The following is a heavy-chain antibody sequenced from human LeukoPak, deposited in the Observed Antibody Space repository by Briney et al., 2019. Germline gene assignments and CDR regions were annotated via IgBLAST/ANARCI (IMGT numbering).Heavy chain of an antibody. CDR1: GYTFTGYY. CDR2: ISAYNGNT. D-gene: IGHD2-21*02. CDR3: ARDSKAYCGGDCYPDY. J-gene: IGHJ4*02. Sequence: ASVKISCKASGYTFTGYYMHWVRQAPGQGLEWMGWISAYNGNTNYAQKLQGRVTMTTDTSTSTAYMELRSLRSDDTAVYYCARDSKAYCGGDCYPDYWGQGTLVTVSS. V-gene: IGHV1-18*04.